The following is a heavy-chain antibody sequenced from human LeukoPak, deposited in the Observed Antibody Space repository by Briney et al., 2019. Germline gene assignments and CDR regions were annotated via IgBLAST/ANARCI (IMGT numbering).Heavy chain of an antibody. CDR3: ARATYYDFWSGPSKRYYYYYMDV. V-gene: IGHV4-4*07. CDR1: GGSISSYY. Sequence: PSETLSLTCTVSGGSISSYYWSWIRQPAGKGLEWIGRFYSSVSTNYNPFLKSRVTMSVDRSKNLFSLNLTSVTAADTAVYYCARATYYDFWSGPSKRYYYYYMDVWGKGTTVTVSS. J-gene: IGHJ6*03. CDR2: FYSSVST. D-gene: IGHD3-3*01.